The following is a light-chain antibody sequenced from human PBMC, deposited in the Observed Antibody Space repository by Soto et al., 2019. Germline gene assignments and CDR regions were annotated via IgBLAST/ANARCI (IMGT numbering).Light chain of an antibody. J-gene: IGLJ2*01. Sequence: QSVLTQLPSVSGAPGQRVTISCTGSSSNIGAGYDVHWYQQLPGTAPKLLIYGNSNRPSGVPDRFSGSKSGTSASLAITGLQAEDEADYYCQSYDSSLSVVVFGGGTQLTVL. CDR3: QSYDSSLSVVV. CDR2: GNS. V-gene: IGLV1-40*01. CDR1: SSNIGAGYD.